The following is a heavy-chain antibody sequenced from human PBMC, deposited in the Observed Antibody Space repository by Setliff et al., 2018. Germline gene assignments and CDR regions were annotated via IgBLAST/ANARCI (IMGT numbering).Heavy chain of an antibody. D-gene: IGHD7-27*01. CDR1: GFAFRGYF. J-gene: IGHJ1*01. V-gene: IGHV1-2*02. CDR3: ARVAWGLEYFQY. Sequence: ASVKVSCKTSGFAFRGYFIHWARQAPGQGLEWMGWINPKTGDTNYAQKLQGRVTMTRDTSIGTAYMELTSLGSDDTAVYYCARVAWGLEYFQYWGQGTLVTVSS. CDR2: INPKTGDT.